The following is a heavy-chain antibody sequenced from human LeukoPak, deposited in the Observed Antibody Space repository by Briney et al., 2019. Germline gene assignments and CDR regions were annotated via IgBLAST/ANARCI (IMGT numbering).Heavy chain of an antibody. CDR2: INHSGST. V-gene: IGHV4-34*01. CDR3: ARGLFSAARPGVYYFDY. Sequence: SSETLSLTCAVYGGSFSGYYWSWIRQPPGKGLEWIGEINHSGSTNYNPSLKSRVTISVDTSKNQFSLKLSSVTAADTAVYYCARGLFSAARPGVYYFDYWGQGTLVTVSS. D-gene: IGHD6-6*01. J-gene: IGHJ4*02. CDR1: GGSFSGYY.